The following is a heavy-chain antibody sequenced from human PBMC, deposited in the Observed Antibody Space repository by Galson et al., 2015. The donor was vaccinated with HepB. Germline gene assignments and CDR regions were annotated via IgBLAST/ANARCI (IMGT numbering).Heavy chain of an antibody. D-gene: IGHD3-16*01. CDR2: ISGRGTNS. J-gene: IGHJ4*02. CDR3: AKDAFGWRGFSDY. V-gene: IGHV3-23*01. Sequence: SLRLSGAASGFTFSSYAMWWVRQAPGKGPEWVSVISGRGTNSNYADSVKGRFTISRDNSKNTLYLEMNSLEADDTAVYHCAKDAFGWRGFSDYWGQGTLVTVSS. CDR1: GFTFSSYA.